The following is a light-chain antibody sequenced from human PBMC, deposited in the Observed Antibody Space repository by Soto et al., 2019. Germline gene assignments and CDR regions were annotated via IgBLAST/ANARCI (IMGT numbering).Light chain of an antibody. V-gene: IGKV4-1*01. CDR3: QQYESTPPT. J-gene: IGKJ2*01. CDR2: WAS. CDR1: QSVLYSSNNKNY. Sequence: DIVMTQSPDSLAVSLGERATINCKSSQSVLYSSNNKNYLAWYQQRPGQPPKLLIYWASTRESGVPGRFSGSGSGTDFTLTITSLQAEDVAVYYCQQYESTPPTFCQGTKLEIK.